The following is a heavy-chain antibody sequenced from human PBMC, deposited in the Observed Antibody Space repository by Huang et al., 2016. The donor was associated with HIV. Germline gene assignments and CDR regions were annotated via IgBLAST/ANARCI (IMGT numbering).Heavy chain of an antibody. V-gene: IGHV3-7*04. CDR2: IKQEGSGK. CDR1: GFPFRRYW. J-gene: IGHJ6*02. CDR3: ARGGAPYYDFWSGGHHYGMDV. D-gene: IGHD3-3*01. Sequence: EVQLVESGGGLVQPGGSLRLSCAASGFPFRRYWMSWVRQAPGRGMEVAANIKQEGSGKNYVDSVKSRCTISRDNVKSALYLQMYSLRVEDTAIYYCARGGAPYYDFWSGGHHYGMDVWGQGTTVTVSS.